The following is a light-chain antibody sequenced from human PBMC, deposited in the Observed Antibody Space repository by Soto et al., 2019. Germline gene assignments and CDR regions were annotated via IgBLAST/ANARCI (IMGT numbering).Light chain of an antibody. CDR3: QQYDSYSFT. V-gene: IGKV1-5*01. CDR2: DAS. J-gene: IGKJ3*01. Sequence: DVQMTQSPSTLSASVGDRVTITCRASQSINSWLAWYQQKPGKAPKLLIYDASSLESGVPSRFSGRGSGTEFTLTISSLQPDDFATYFCQQYDSYSFTFGPGTKVDIK. CDR1: QSINSW.